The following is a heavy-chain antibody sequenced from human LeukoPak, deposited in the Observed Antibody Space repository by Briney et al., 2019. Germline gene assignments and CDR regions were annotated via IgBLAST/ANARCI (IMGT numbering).Heavy chain of an antibody. D-gene: IGHD3-22*01. CDR2: ISYDGSNK. J-gene: IGHJ4*02. CDR3: ARAEFTYYYDSSGYYFGY. Sequence: PGRSLRLSCAASGFTFSSYAMHWVRQAPGKGLEWVAVISYDGSNKYYADSVKGRFTISRDNSKNTLCLQMNSLRAEDTAVYYCARAEFTYYYDSSGYYFGYWGQGTLVTVSS. V-gene: IGHV3-30-3*01. CDR1: GFTFSSYA.